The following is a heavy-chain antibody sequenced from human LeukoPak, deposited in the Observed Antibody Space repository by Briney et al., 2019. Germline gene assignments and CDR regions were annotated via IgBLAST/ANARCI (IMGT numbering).Heavy chain of an antibody. V-gene: IGHV3-23*01. CDR3: AKDYSSSLTNWFDP. CDR1: GFTFSSYA. J-gene: IGHJ5*02. Sequence: GGSLRLSCAASGFTFSSYAMSWVRQAPGKGLEWVSGISGGGGSTYYADSVKGRFTISRDNSKNTLYLQMNSLRAEDTAVCYWAKDYSSSLTNWFDPWGQGTLVTVSS. D-gene: IGHD6-6*01. CDR2: ISGGGGST.